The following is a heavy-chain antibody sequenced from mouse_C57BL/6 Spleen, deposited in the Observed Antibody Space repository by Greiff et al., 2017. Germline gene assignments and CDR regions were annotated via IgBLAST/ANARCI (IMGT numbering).Heavy chain of an antibody. CDR3: AKGWLLDY. J-gene: IGHJ2*01. V-gene: IGHV1-61*01. Sequence: VQLQQPGAELVRPGSSVKLSCKASGYTFTSYWMDWVKQRPGQGLEWIGNIYPSDSETHYNQKFKDKATLTVDKSSSTAYMQLSSRTSEDSAVYYCAKGWLLDYWGQGTTLTVSS. CDR2: IYPSDSET. D-gene: IGHD2-3*01. CDR1: GYTFTSYW.